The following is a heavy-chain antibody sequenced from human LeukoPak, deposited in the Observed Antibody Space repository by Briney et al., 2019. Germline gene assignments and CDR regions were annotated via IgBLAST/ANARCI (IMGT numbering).Heavy chain of an antibody. CDR3: TRVGYIDEGIDY. D-gene: IGHD5-24*01. CDR1: GFTFSNFW. Sequence: GGSLRLSCTASGFTFSNFWMGWVRQTPGKGLEWVANIKQDETEKFYLGSVKGRFTISRDNAKNSLYLQMNSLRAEDTAIYYCTRVGYIDEGIDYWGQGTLVTVSS. V-gene: IGHV3-7*04. CDR2: IKQDETEK. J-gene: IGHJ4*02.